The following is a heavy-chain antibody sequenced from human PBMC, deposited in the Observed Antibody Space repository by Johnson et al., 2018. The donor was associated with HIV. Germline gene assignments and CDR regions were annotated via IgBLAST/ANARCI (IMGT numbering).Heavy chain of an antibody. V-gene: IGHV3-30*02. CDR1: GFTFSSYG. CDR3: ARDGRITGTKDAFDI. D-gene: IGHD1-7*01. J-gene: IGHJ3*02. CDR2: IRYDGSNK. Sequence: QVQLVESGGGVVQPGGSLRLYCAASGFTFSSYGMHWVRQAPGKGLEWVAFIRYDGSNKYYADSVKGRFTISRDNSKNTLYLQMNSLRAEDTAVYYCARDGRITGTKDAFDIWGQGTMVTVSS.